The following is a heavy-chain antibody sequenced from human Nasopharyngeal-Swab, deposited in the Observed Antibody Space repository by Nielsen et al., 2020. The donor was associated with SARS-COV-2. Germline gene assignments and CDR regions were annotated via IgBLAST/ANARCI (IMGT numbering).Heavy chain of an antibody. Sequence: GESLKISCAASGFTFSSYWMSWVRQAPGKGLEWVANIKQNGGEKYYVDSVKGRFTISRDNAKNSLCLQMNSLRAEDTAVYYCARHPGYCSSTSCPQPDWFDPWGQGTLVTVSS. CDR3: ARHPGYCSSTSCPQPDWFDP. V-gene: IGHV3-7*01. D-gene: IGHD2-2*01. CDR2: IKQNGGEK. CDR1: GFTFSSYW. J-gene: IGHJ5*02.